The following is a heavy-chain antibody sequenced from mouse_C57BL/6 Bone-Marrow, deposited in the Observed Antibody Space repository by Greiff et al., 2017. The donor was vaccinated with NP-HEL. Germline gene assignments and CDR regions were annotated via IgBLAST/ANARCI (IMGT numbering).Heavy chain of an antibody. CDR2: IDPANGNT. CDR3: ARGRNSLYYYGDY. J-gene: IGHJ4*01. CDR1: GFNIKNTY. V-gene: IGHV14-3*01. Sequence: VQLKESVAELVRPGASVKLSCTASGFNIKNTYMHWVKQRPEQGLEWIGRIDPANGNTKYDPKFQGKATITADTSSNTAYLQLSSLTSEDTAIYYCARGRNSLYYYGDYWGQGTSVTVSS. D-gene: IGHD1-1*01.